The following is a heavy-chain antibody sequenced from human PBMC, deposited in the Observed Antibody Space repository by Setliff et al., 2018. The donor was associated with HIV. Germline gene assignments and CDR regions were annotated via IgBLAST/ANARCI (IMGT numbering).Heavy chain of an antibody. J-gene: IGHJ4*02. D-gene: IGHD3-10*01. CDR2: IHDNGRT. V-gene: IGHV4-38-2*01. CDR3: AIGGRWFGEFNF. CDR1: GFTFSSYA. Sequence: GSLRLSCAASGFTFSSYAMSWVRQAPGKGLEWIGIIHDNGRTYFDPSLQSRVTISVDMSKTQFSLKLNSVTAADTAVYYCAIGGRWFGEFNFWGQGTLVTVSS.